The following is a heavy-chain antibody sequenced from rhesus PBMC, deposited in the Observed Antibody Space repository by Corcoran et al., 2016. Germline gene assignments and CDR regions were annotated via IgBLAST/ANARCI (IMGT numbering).Heavy chain of an antibody. J-gene: IGHJ4*01. CDR3: AASAVFSDL. Sequence: QVQLRESGPGRVRPSETLSLTCTVSGASVFDTLWWSWISQSPGEGLEWIGGVYGRGCVGNTTSNPALTSRVTISVDAPEKRLALRLISVTAAYTGVYYCAASAVFSDLWGQGVPVTVST. V-gene: IGHV4-106*01. CDR2: VYGRGCVGNT. D-gene: IGHD2-15*01. CDR1: GASVFDTLW.